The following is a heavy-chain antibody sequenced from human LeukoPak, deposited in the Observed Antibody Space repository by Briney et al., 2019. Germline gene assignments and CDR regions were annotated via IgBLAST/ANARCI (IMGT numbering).Heavy chain of an antibody. CDR3: ARVGTEVDYFYY. Sequence: SVKVSCKASGGTFSRYAISWVRQAPGQGLEWMGGIIPIFGTANYAQKFQGRVTITADESTSTAYMELSSLRSEDTAVYYCARVGTEVDYFYYWGQGTLVTVSS. D-gene: IGHD1-1*01. CDR2: IIPIFGTA. CDR1: GGTFSRYA. J-gene: IGHJ4*02. V-gene: IGHV1-69*13.